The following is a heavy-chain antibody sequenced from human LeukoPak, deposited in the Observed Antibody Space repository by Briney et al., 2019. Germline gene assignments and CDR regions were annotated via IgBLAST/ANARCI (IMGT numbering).Heavy chain of an antibody. CDR2: IIPIFGTA. Sequence: ASVKVSCKASGGTFSSYAISWVRQAPGQGLEWMGGIIPIFGTANYAQKFQGRVTITTDESTSTAYMELSSLRSEDTAVYYCARTYVKQQYCSSTSCYTELGYWGQGTLVTVSS. V-gene: IGHV1-69*05. J-gene: IGHJ4*02. D-gene: IGHD2-2*02. CDR3: ARTYVKQQYCSSTSCYTELGY. CDR1: GGTFSSYA.